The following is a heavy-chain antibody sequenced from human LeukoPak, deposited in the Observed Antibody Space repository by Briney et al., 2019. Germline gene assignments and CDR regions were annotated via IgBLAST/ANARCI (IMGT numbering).Heavy chain of an antibody. CDR1: YTFTXXX. V-gene: IGHV1-46*01. CDR2: ITPSGGRT. Sequence: YTFTXXXMHXXXQAPGQGLEWMGIITPSGGRTSYAQNFRGSVPMTRDTSTSTVYMALSSLRSEDTAVYYCASTGGDRYSSSWYYFDYWGQGTLVTVSS. CDR3: ASTGGDRYSSSWYYFDY. D-gene: IGHD6-13*01. J-gene: IGHJ4*02.